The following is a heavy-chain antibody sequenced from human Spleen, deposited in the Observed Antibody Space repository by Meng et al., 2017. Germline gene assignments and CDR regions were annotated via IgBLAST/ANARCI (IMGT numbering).Heavy chain of an antibody. V-gene: IGHV3-23*01. Sequence: LTGAASGFTFSSYAMSWVRQAPGKGLEWVSAISGSGGSTYYADSVKGRFTISRDNSKNTLYLQMNSLRAEDTAVYYCAKEVIGKYDSSGYYPVPHDAFDIWGQGTMVTVSS. D-gene: IGHD3-22*01. CDR3: AKEVIGKYDSSGYYPVPHDAFDI. CDR1: GFTFSSYA. CDR2: ISGSGGST. J-gene: IGHJ3*02.